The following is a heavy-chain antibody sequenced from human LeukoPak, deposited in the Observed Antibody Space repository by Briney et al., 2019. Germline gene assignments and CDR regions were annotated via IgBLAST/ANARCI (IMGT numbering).Heavy chain of an antibody. CDR3: ARGSGSYYNPQYFDY. CDR2: IRSSGTTT. Sequence: PGGSLRLSCAASGFTFSTYSMNWVRQAPGKGLEWLSYIRSSGTTTYYADSVKGRFTISRDNAKNSLYLQMNSLRVEDAAVYYCARGSGSYYNPQYFDYWGQGTLVTVSS. D-gene: IGHD3-10*01. J-gene: IGHJ4*02. CDR1: GFTFSTYS. V-gene: IGHV3-48*04.